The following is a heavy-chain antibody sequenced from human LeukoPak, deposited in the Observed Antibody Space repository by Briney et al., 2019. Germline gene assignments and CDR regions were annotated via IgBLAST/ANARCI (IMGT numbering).Heavy chain of an antibody. Sequence: ASVKVSCKASGYTFTSYAMHWVRQAPGQRLEWMGWINAGNGNTKYSQKFQGRVTITRDTSASTACMELSSLRSEDTAVYYCARDLMATTEPTFDYWGQGTLVTVSS. V-gene: IGHV1-3*01. CDR1: GYTFTSYA. CDR3: ARDLMATTEPTFDY. J-gene: IGHJ4*02. CDR2: INAGNGNT. D-gene: IGHD5-24*01.